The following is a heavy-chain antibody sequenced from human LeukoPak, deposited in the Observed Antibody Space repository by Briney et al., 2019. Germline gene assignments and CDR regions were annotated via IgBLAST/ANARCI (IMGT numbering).Heavy chain of an antibody. CDR3: ARRAPHYYYGMDV. V-gene: IGHV3-13*01. CDR1: GFTFSSYD. Sequence: PGRSLRLSCAASGFTFSSYDMHWVRQATGKGLEWVSAIGTAGDTYYPGSVKGRFTISRENAKNSLYLQMNSLRAEDTAVYYCARRAPHYYYGMDVWGQGTTVTVSS. CDR2: IGTAGDT. J-gene: IGHJ6*02.